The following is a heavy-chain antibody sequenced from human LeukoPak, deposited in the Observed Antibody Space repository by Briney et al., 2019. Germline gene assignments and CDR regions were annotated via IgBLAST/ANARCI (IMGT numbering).Heavy chain of an antibody. CDR1: GFTFSSYG. V-gene: IGHV3-30*18. CDR2: ISYDGSNK. J-gene: IGHJ4*02. CDR3: AKPPWDYYDSSGYYFDY. Sequence: PGGSLRLSCAASGFTFSSYGMHWVRQAPGKGLEWVAVISYDGSNKYYADSVKGQFTISRDNSKNTLYLQMNSLRAEDTAVYYCAKPPWDYYDSSGYYFDYWGQGTLVTVSS. D-gene: IGHD3-22*01.